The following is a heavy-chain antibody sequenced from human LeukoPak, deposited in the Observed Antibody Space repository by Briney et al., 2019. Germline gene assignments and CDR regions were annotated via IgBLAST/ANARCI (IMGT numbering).Heavy chain of an antibody. J-gene: IGHJ4*02. Sequence: GGSLRLSCAASGFTFSSYSMNWVRQAPGKGLEWVSYISSSSSTIYYADSVKGRFTISRDNAKNSLYLQMNSLRAEDTAVYYCARESRDSSGYSQVDYWGQGTLVTVSS. CDR1: GFTFSSYS. CDR2: ISSSSSTI. CDR3: ARESRDSSGYSQVDY. V-gene: IGHV3-48*01. D-gene: IGHD3-22*01.